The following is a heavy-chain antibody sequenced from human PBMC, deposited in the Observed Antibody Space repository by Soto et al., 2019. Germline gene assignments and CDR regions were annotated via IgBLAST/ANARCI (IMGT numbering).Heavy chain of an antibody. D-gene: IGHD3-3*01. Sequence: SETLSLTCTVSGGSISSSSYYWGWIRQPPGKGLEWIGSIYYSGSTYYNPSLKSRVTISVDTSKNQFSLKLSSVTAADTAVYYCAREGNFWSGYYANNWFDPWGQGTLVTVSS. CDR3: AREGNFWSGYYANNWFDP. CDR2: IYYSGST. CDR1: GGSISSSSYY. J-gene: IGHJ5*02. V-gene: IGHV4-39*07.